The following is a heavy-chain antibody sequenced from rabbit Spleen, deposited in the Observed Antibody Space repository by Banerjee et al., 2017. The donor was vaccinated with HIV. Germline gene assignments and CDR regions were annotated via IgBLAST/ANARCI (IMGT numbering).Heavy chain of an antibody. V-gene: IGHV1S40*01. CDR3: AMDTSSSFSSYCMDL. D-gene: IGHD1-1*01. CDR1: GVSFSGDSY. J-gene: IGHJ6*01. CDR2: IDIGSSGFT. Sequence: QSLEESGGDLVKPGASLTLTCIASGVSFSGDSYICWLRPAPGKGLEWIAFIDIGSSGFTYFASWAKGRFTISKTSSTTVTLEMTSLTPADTATYFCAMDTSSSFSSYCMDLLGPGTLVTVS.